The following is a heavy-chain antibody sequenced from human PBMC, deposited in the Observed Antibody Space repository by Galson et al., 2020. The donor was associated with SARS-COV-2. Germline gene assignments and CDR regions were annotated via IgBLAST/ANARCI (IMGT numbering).Heavy chain of an antibody. CDR1: AFSLASYT. Sequence: AQSLSPSCDVSAFSLASYTMTCVRHLPGKGTEWVSSTSSNSTHIYYEDSLKGRFTISTDNAKNTLFLQMNSLGAEDAAVYYCARESTWAMFGMDVWGRGTTVTVSS. V-gene: IGHV3-21*01. CDR2: TSSNSTHI. J-gene: IGHJ6*02. D-gene: IGHD1-26*01. CDR3: ARESTWAMFGMDV.